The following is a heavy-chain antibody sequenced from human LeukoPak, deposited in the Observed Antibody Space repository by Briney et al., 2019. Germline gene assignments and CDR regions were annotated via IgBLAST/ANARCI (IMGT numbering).Heavy chain of an antibody. CDR2: IKQGGSEK. Sequence: GGSLRLSCAASGFTFSSHWMTWVRQAPGKGLEWVASIKQGGSEKYYADSVKGRFTVSREDARNSLYLQMNSLRAGDTAVYYCVREARGYHYTYFDYWGQGTLVTVSS. CDR1: GFTFSSHW. J-gene: IGHJ4*02. D-gene: IGHD5-18*01. CDR3: VREARGYHYTYFDY. V-gene: IGHV3-7*01.